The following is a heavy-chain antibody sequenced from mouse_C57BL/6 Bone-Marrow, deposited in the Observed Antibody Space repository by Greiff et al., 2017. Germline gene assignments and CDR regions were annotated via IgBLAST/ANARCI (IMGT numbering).Heavy chain of an antibody. CDR3: AREGQLAY. J-gene: IGHJ3*01. V-gene: IGHV1-72*01. Sequence: QVHVKQPGAELVKPGASVKLSCKASGYTFTSYWMHWVKQRPGRGLEWIGRIDTNSGGTKYNEKLKSKATLTVDKPSSTAYMQNSSLTSEDSSVYYCAREGQLAYWGQGTLVTVSA. CDR1: GYTFTSYW. CDR2: IDTNSGGT.